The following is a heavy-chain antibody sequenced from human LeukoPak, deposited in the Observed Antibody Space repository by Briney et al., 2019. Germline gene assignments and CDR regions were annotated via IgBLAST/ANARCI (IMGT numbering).Heavy chain of an antibody. J-gene: IGHJ6*02. D-gene: IGHD1-1*01. CDR1: GFTFSSYG. Sequence: QPGRSLRLSCAASGFTFSSYGMHWVRPAPGKGLEWVAVISYDGSNKYYADSVKGRFTISRDNSKNTLYLQMNSLRAEDTAVYYCAKDPGPATGTTATEPYYYYGMDVWGQGTTVTVSS. CDR2: ISYDGSNK. CDR3: AKDPGPATGTTATEPYYYYGMDV. V-gene: IGHV3-30*18.